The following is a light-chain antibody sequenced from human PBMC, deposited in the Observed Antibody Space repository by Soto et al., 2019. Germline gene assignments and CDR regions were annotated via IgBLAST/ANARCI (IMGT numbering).Light chain of an antibody. V-gene: IGLV2-14*01. CDR1: SSDVGGYDY. Sequence: QSVLTQPASVSGSPGQSVTISCTGTSSDVGGYDYVSWYQLHPGKAPKLMIYEVRDRPSGVSNRFSGSKSGHTASLIISGLQAEDEADYYCSSYTSSSTVIFGGGTKVTVL. J-gene: IGLJ2*01. CDR3: SSYTSSSTVI. CDR2: EVR.